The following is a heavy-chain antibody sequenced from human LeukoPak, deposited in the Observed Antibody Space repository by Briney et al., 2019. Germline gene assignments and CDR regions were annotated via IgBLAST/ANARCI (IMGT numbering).Heavy chain of an antibody. CDR3: ARDGVDYCSGGSCYGY. CDR1: GFSFISYW. Sequence: GGSLRLSCAASGFSFISYWMSWVRQAPGKGLEWVANIKQDGSAKNYVDSVKGRFTISRDNAKNSLYLQMNSLRAEDTAVYYCARDGVDYCSGGSCYGYWGQGTLVTVSS. D-gene: IGHD2-15*01. J-gene: IGHJ4*02. V-gene: IGHV3-7*01. CDR2: IKQDGSAK.